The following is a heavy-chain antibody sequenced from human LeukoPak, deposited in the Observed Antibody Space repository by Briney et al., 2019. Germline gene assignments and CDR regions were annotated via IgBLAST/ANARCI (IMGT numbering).Heavy chain of an antibody. V-gene: IGHV3-21*01. CDR3: ARGGPFYDILTGYFLDY. J-gene: IGHJ4*02. CDR2: ISSSSSYI. Sequence: GGSLRLSCAASGFTFSSYSMNWVRQAPGKGLEWVSSISSSSSYIYYADPVKGRFTISRDNAKNSLYLQMNSLRAEDTAVYYCARGGPFYDILTGYFLDYWGQGTLVTVSS. CDR1: GFTFSSYS. D-gene: IGHD3-9*01.